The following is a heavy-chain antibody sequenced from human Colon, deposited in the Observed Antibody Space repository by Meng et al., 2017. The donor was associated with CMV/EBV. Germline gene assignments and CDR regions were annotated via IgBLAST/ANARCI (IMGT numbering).Heavy chain of an antibody. CDR3: ARSQFFGVVIGRINWFDP. Sequence: GSLRLSCAVYGGSFSGYYWSWIRQPPGKGLEWIGEINHSGSTNYNPSLKSRVTISVDTSKNQFSLKLSSVTAADTAVYYCARSQFFGVVIGRINWFDPWGQGTLVTVSS. J-gene: IGHJ5*02. V-gene: IGHV4-34*01. CDR2: INHSGST. D-gene: IGHD3-3*01. CDR1: GGSFSGYY.